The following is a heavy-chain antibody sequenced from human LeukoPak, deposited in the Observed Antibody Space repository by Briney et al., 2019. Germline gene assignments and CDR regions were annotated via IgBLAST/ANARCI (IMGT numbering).Heavy chain of an antibody. V-gene: IGHV3-48*02. Sequence: PGGSLRLSCAASGFTFSSYSMNWVRQAPGKGLEWVSYISSSSSTIYYADSVKGRFTISRDNAKNSLYLQMNSLRDEDTAVYYCARELYGSGSYYKGVYYYYGMDVWGQGTTVTASS. J-gene: IGHJ6*02. CDR1: GFTFSSYS. D-gene: IGHD3-10*01. CDR3: ARELYGSGSYYKGVYYYYGMDV. CDR2: ISSSSSTI.